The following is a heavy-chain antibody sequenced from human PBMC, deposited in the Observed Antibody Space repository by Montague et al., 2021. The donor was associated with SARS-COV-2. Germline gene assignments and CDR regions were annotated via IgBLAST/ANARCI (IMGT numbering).Heavy chain of an antibody. V-gene: IGHV4-4*07. CDR3: ARGSTVTHY. J-gene: IGHJ4*02. CDR1: GGSIRNYY. D-gene: IGHD4-17*01. CDR2: IYSSGSI. Sequence: SETLSLTCNVSGGSIRNYYWSWIRQPAGKGLEWIGRIYSSGSINYNPSLKSRVTISVDTSKNQFSLKLSSVTAADTAVYYCARGSTVTHYWGQGTLVTVSS.